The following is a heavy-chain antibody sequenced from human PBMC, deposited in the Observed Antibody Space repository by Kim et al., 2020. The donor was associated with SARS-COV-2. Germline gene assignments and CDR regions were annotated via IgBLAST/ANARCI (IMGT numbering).Heavy chain of an antibody. D-gene: IGHD3-10*01. Sequence: ASVKVSCKASGYTFTSYAMNWVRQAPGQGLEWMGWINTNTGNPTYAQGFTGRFVFSLDTSVSTAYLQISSLKAEDTAVYYCARDILWFGELTADYYYGMDVWGQGTTVTVSS. CDR1: GYTFTSYA. CDR3: ARDILWFGELTADYYYGMDV. V-gene: IGHV7-4-1*02. CDR2: INTNTGNP. J-gene: IGHJ6*02.